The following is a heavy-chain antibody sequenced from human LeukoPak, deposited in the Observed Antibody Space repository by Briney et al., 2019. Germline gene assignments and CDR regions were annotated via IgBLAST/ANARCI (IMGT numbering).Heavy chain of an antibody. D-gene: IGHD3-9*01. CDR3: AKGGRTILRYFDWFNY. J-gene: IGHJ4*02. CDR1: GFTFSSYA. Sequence: GGSLRLSCAASGFTFSSYAMHWVRQAPGKGLEWVAVISYDGSNKYYADSVKGRFTISRDNSKNTLYLQMNSLRAEDTAVYYCAKGGRTILRYFDWFNYWGQGTLVTVSS. CDR2: ISYDGSNK. V-gene: IGHV3-30*04.